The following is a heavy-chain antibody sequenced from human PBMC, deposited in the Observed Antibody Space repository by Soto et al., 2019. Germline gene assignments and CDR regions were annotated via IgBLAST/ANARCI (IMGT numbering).Heavy chain of an antibody. V-gene: IGHV4-39*01. Sequence: KPSETLSLTCTVSGGSISSSSYYWGWIRQPPGKGPEWIGSIYYSGSTYYNPSLKSRVTISVDTSKNQFSLKLSSVTAADTAVYYCASSTPLIVLVVYATGYGMDVWGQGTTVTVSS. D-gene: IGHD2-8*01. J-gene: IGHJ6*02. CDR1: GGSISSSSYY. CDR3: ASSTPLIVLVVYATGYGMDV. CDR2: IYYSGST.